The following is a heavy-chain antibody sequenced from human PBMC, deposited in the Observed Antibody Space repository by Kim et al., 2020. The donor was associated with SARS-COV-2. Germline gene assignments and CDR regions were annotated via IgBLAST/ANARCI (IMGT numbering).Heavy chain of an antibody. CDR1: GYTFTGYY. V-gene: IGHV1-2*02. J-gene: IGHJ4*02. D-gene: IGHD4-17*01. Sequence: ASVKVSCKASGYTFTGYYMHWVRQAPGQGLEWMGWINPNSGGTNYAQKFQGRVTMTRDTSISTAYMELSRLRSDDTAVYYCARGMRSDYGEEAVDYWGQGTLVTVSS. CDR3: ARGMRSDYGEEAVDY. CDR2: INPNSGGT.